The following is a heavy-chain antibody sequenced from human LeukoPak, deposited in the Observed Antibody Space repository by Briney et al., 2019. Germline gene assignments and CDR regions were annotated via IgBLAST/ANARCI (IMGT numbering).Heavy chain of an antibody. CDR1: GFTFSDYY. CDR2: ISSSGSTI. J-gene: IGHJ4*02. Sequence: GGSLRLSCAASGFTFSDYYMSWIRQAPGKGLEWVSYISSSGSTIYYADSVKGRFTISRDNAKNSLHLQMNSLRAEDTAVYYCARGNYYDSSGYQTNWGQGTLVTVSS. CDR3: ARGNYYDSSGYQTN. V-gene: IGHV3-11*01. D-gene: IGHD3-22*01.